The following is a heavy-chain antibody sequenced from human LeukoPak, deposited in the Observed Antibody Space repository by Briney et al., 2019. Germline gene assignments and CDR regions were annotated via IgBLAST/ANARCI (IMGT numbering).Heavy chain of an antibody. CDR2: IYHSGST. CDR3: ARFLRYSPFDY. V-gene: IGHV4-30-2*01. Sequence: SETLSLTCTVSGGSISSGGYYWSWIRQPPGKGLEWIGHIYHSGSTYYNPSLKSRVTISVDRSKNQFSLKLSSVTAADTAVYYCARFLRYSPFDYWGQGTLVTVSS. CDR1: GGSISSGGYY. D-gene: IGHD6-13*01. J-gene: IGHJ4*02.